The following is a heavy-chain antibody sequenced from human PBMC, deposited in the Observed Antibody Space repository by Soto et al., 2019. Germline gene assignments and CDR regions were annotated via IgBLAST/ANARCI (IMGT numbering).Heavy chain of an antibody. CDR3: ARSRDGYTHGFNS. J-gene: IGHJ4*02. Sequence: QVQLVESGGGVIQPGRSLRLSCAASGFYLSSSVMHWVRQAPGKGLEWVAVIYYDESAKVYSDSVRGRFTVSKDDSKNTLYLQMTSLRAEDTAMYFCARSRDGYTHGFNSWGQGTLVTVSS. CDR1: GFYLSSSV. CDR2: IYYDESAK. D-gene: IGHD5-12*01. V-gene: IGHV3-33*01.